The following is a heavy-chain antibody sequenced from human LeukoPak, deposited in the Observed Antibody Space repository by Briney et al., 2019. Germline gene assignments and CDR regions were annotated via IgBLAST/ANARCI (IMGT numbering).Heavy chain of an antibody. D-gene: IGHD6-13*01. V-gene: IGHV3-7*01. J-gene: IGHJ3*02. Sequence: GGSLRLSCAASRFTFSDFWMTWVRQAPGKGLEWVANIKQDGSEKYYVDSVKGRFTISRDNAKNSLYLQMNSLRAEDTAVYYCARKHSSWYGVAGAFDIWGQGTMVTVSS. CDR1: RFTFSDFW. CDR2: IKQDGSEK. CDR3: ARKHSSWYGVAGAFDI.